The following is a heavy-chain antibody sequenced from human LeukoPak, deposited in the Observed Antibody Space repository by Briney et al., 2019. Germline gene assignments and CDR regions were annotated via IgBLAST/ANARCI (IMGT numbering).Heavy chain of an antibody. CDR2: ISSSSSYI. J-gene: IGHJ4*02. Sequence: GGSLRLSCAASGFTFSSYSMNWVRQAPGKGLEWVSSISSSSSYIYYADSVKGRFTISRDNAKNSLYLQMNSLRAGDTAVYYCARNSAGKSGYYFDYWGQGTLVTVSS. D-gene: IGHD6-13*01. CDR1: GFTFSSYS. CDR3: ARNSAGKSGYYFDY. V-gene: IGHV3-21*01.